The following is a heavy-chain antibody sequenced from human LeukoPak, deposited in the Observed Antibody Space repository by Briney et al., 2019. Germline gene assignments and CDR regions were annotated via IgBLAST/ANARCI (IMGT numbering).Heavy chain of an antibody. CDR3: ARHETGGSYPLKY. CDR1: GGSMSSYY. V-gene: IGHV4-59*08. J-gene: IGHJ4*02. D-gene: IGHD1-26*01. Sequence: SETLSLTCTVSGGSMSSYYWSWIRQPPGKGLEWIAYMYYGGNTNYNPSLKSRVTISIDTSNNQFSLKLSSVTAADTAMYYCARHETGGSYPLKYWGQGLLVTVSS. CDR2: MYYGGNT.